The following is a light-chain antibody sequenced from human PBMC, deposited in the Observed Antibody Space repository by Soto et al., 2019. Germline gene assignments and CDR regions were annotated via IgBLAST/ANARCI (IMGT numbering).Light chain of an antibody. Sequence: QSVLTQPPSVSGAPGQRVTISCTGSSSNIGAGYDVHWYQQLPGTAPKLLIYGNSNRPSGVPDRFSGSKSGTSASLAITGLQAEYEADYYCTSYDSSLSGWVFGAGTKLTVL. J-gene: IGLJ3*02. V-gene: IGLV1-40*01. CDR2: GNS. CDR3: TSYDSSLSGWV. CDR1: SSNIGAGYD.